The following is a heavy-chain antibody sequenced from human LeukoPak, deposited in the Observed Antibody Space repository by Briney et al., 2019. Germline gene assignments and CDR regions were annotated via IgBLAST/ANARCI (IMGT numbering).Heavy chain of an antibody. Sequence: GRSLRLSCAASGFTFSSYGMHWVRQAPGKGLEWVAVIWYDGSNKYYADSVKGRFTISRDNSKNTLYLQMNSLRAEDTAVYYCARDAVYDFWSGYWFRYGMDVWGQGTTVTVSS. D-gene: IGHD3-3*01. CDR1: GFTFSSYG. CDR3: ARDAVYDFWSGYWFRYGMDV. CDR2: IWYDGSNK. V-gene: IGHV3-33*01. J-gene: IGHJ6*02.